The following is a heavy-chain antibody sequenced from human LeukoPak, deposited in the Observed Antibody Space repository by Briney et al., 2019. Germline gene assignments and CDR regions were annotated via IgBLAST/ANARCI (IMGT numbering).Heavy chain of an antibody. J-gene: IGHJ4*02. CDR2: INPSGGST. CDR3: AGGGSSSSPFFDY. Sequence: ASVKVSCKASGYTFTNYFMHWVRQAPGQGRVWMGIINPSGGSTSYAQKFQGRVTMTRDTSTSTVYVELSSLRSEDTAVYYCAGGGSSSSPFFDYWGQGTLVTVSS. CDR1: GYTFTNYF. D-gene: IGHD6-13*01. V-gene: IGHV1-46*01.